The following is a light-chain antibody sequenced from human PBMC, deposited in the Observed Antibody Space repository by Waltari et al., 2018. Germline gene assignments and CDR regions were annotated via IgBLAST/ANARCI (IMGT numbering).Light chain of an antibody. V-gene: IGKV4-1*01. CDR2: WAS. CDR1: ESVLYSSNNKNY. J-gene: IGKJ4*01. Sequence: DIVMSRSPNPLPVSLGARATDTRTPTESVLYSSNNKNYLTWYQLKPGQPPNLLIYWASTRESGVPDRFSGSGSEIDFTLTINSLQAEDVAVYYCQQYYSSPLTFGGGTKVEIK. CDR3: QQYYSSPLT.